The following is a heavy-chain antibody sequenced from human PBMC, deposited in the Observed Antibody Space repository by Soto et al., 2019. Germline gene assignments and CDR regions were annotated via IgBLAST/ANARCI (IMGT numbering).Heavy chain of an antibody. Sequence: ASVKVSCKVFGYTLTELYMHWVLQAPGKGLEWLGGFDPEDGETIYAQKFQGRVTMTEDTSTDTAYMELSSLRSEDTAVYYCARSLTDIVVVVAATDAFDIWGQGTTVTVSS. CDR1: GYTLTELY. J-gene: IGHJ3*02. V-gene: IGHV1-24*01. CDR3: ARSLTDIVVVVAATDAFDI. D-gene: IGHD2-15*01. CDR2: FDPEDGET.